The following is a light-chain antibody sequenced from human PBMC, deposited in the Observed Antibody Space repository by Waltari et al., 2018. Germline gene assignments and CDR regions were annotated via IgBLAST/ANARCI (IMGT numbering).Light chain of an antibody. Sequence: SALTQPASVSGSPGQSITISCPATSSDIDTYNYFAWYQQHPAKAPKLIIYGVTNRPSGVSSRFSGSGSGRTASLTISGLQAEDEADYYCSAYSGTKNRVLFGGGTKVTVL. CDR2: GVT. CDR1: SSDIDTYNY. CDR3: SAYSGTKNRVL. V-gene: IGLV2-14*03. J-gene: IGLJ2*01.